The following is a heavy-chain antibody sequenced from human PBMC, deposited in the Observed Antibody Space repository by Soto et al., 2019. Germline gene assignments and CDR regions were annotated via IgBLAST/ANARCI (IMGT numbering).Heavy chain of an antibody. D-gene: IGHD3-3*01. V-gene: IGHV3-30-3*01. CDR2: ISYDGSNK. CDR1: GFTFSSYA. CDR3: AKDLELVVPGGHYYYHAMDV. Sequence: PGGSLRLSCAASGFTFSSYAMHWVRQAPGKGLEWVAVISYDGSNKYYADSVKGRFTISRDNSKNTLFLQMNSLRAEDTAVYYCAKDLELVVPGGHYYYHAMDVCGQGTTVTVS. J-gene: IGHJ6*02.